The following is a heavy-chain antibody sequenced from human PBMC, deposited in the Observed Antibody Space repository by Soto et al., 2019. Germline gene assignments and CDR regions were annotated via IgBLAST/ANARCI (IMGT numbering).Heavy chain of an antibody. V-gene: IGHV4-59*08. J-gene: IGHJ4*02. CDR2: ISYSGGT. Sequence: QVQLQESGPGLVKPSETLSLTCTVSCGSIRSYYWSWIRQPPGKGLEWIGYISYSGGTNYTPSLKTRVTISVDTSKNQFSLKLSSVTAADTAVYYCARRYGGTFDYWGQGTLVTVSS. CDR1: CGSIRSYY. D-gene: IGHD2-15*01. CDR3: ARRYGGTFDY.